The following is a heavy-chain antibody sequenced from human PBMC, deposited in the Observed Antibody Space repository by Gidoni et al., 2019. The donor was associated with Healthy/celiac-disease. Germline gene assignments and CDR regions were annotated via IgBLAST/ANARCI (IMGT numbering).Heavy chain of an antibody. J-gene: IGHJ6*02. V-gene: IGHV3-21*01. CDR1: GFTFGTFT. CDR2: ISRRGNYI. D-gene: IGHD5-12*01. CDR3: ARGNVRGYSGYAEDLVGYGMDV. Sequence: EVQLVESGGGLVKPGGSLRLSCAASGFTFGTFTMNWVRQAPGKGLEWVSSISRRGNYIYYADSVKGRFTISRDNAKNSMFLQMNRLRAEDTAVYYCARGNVRGYSGYAEDLVGYGMDVWGQGTTVTVSS.